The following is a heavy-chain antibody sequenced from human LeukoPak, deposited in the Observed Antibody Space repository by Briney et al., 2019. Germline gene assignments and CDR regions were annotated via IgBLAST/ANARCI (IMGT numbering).Heavy chain of an antibody. CDR3: AKDKGRPIAVAGESFDY. CDR2: ISGSGGST. V-gene: IGHV3-23*01. CDR1: GFTFSSYA. Sequence: PGGSLRLSCAASGFTFSSYAMSWVRQAPGKGLEWVSAISGSGGSTYYADSVKGRFTISRDNSKNTLYLQMNSLRAEDTAVYYCAKDKGRPIAVAGESFDYWGQGTLVTVSS. J-gene: IGHJ4*02. D-gene: IGHD6-19*01.